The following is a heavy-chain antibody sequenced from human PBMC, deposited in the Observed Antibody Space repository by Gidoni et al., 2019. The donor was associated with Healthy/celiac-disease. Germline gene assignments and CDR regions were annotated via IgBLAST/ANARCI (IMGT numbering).Heavy chain of an antibody. Sequence: EVQLVESGGGLVQPGRSLRLSCAASGFTFDDYAMHWVRQAPGKGLEWVSGISWNSGSIGYADSVKGRFTISRDNAKNSLYLQMNSLRAEDTALYYCAKEGHIVVVTAPYFDYWGQGTLVTVSS. CDR1: GFTFDDYA. D-gene: IGHD2-21*02. CDR3: AKEGHIVVVTAPYFDY. J-gene: IGHJ4*02. V-gene: IGHV3-9*01. CDR2: ISWNSGSI.